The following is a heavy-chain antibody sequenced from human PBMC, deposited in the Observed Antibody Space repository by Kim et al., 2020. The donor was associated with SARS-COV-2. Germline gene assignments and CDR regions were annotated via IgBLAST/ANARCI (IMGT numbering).Heavy chain of an antibody. Sequence: GESLQISCKGSGYSFINYWIGWVRQLPGKGLEWMAIIYPDNSDTRYSPSFQGQVTISVDKSISTAYLQWSSLRASDSAMYYCARPPNPSSSSYHGLDVWGQGTTVTVSS. CDR1: GYSFINYW. V-gene: IGHV5-51*01. J-gene: IGHJ6*02. CDR2: IYPDNSDT. D-gene: IGHD6-6*01. CDR3: ARPPNPSSSSYHGLDV.